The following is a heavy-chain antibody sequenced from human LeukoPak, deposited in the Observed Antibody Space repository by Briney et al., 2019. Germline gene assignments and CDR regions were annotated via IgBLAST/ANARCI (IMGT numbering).Heavy chain of an antibody. CDR2: INPNSGGT. CDR3: ARSKNSGYDYGFDY. J-gene: IGHJ4*02. Sequence: GASVKVSCKASGYSFTAYYMHWVRQAPGQGLEWMGWINPNSGGTNYAQKVQGRVTMTRDTSISTAYMELSRLRSDDTAVYYCARSKNSGYDYGFDYWGQGTLVTVSS. V-gene: IGHV1-2*02. D-gene: IGHD5-12*01. CDR1: GYSFTAYY.